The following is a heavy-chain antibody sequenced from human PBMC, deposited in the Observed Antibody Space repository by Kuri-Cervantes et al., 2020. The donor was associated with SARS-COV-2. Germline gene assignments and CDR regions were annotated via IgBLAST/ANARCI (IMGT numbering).Heavy chain of an antibody. V-gene: IGHV3-11*04. CDR1: GFTFSDYY. CDR3: ARDVVVVVPAGMDYYYYGMDV. CDR2: ISSSGSTI. D-gene: IGHD2-2*01. J-gene: IGHJ6*02. Sequence: GESLKISCAASGFTFSDYYMSWIRQAPGKGLEWVSYISSSGSTIYYADSVKGRLTISRDNAKNSLYLQMNSLRAEDTAVYYCARDVVVVVPAGMDYYYYGMDVWGQGTTVTVSS.